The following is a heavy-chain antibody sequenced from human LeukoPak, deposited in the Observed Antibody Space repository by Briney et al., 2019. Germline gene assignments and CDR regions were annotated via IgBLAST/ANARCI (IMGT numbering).Heavy chain of an antibody. CDR1: GYTFTSYG. CDR3: ARAAVAGRTKTFDY. J-gene: IGHJ4*02. V-gene: IGHV1-46*01. CDR2: INPSGGST. D-gene: IGHD6-19*01. Sequence: ASVKVSCKASGYTFTSYGISWVRQAPGQGLEWMGIINPSGGSTSYAQKFQGRVTMTRDTSTSTVYMELSSLRSEDTAVYYCARAAVAGRTKTFDYWGQGTLVTASS.